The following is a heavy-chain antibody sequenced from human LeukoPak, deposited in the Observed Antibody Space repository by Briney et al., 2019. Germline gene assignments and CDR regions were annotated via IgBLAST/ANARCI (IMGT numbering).Heavy chain of an antibody. D-gene: IGHD6-19*01. J-gene: IGHJ5*02. CDR1: GGSISSYY. CDR2: IHHSGST. Sequence: PSETLSLNCTVSGGSISSYYWSWIRQSPGKGLEWIGYIHHSGSTNYNPSLKSRVTISIDTSKNQFSLKLSSVTAADTAVYYCARNHHAWQWLVRATPSRRNWFDPWGQGTLVTVSS. V-gene: IGHV4-59*01. CDR3: ARNHHAWQWLVRATPSRRNWFDP.